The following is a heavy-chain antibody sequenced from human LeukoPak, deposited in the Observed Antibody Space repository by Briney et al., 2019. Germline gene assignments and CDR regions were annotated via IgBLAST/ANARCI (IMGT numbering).Heavy chain of an antibody. CDR3: AKGHHDSSGFDY. CDR2: VRNDGSNR. Sequence: GGSLRLSCAASGFTFSSYGMHWVRQAPGKGLEWVAFVRNDGSNRYSADSVKGRFIISRDNSKNTLYLQMNSLRPEDTAVYYCAKGHHDSSGFDYWGQGTLVTVSS. D-gene: IGHD3-22*01. V-gene: IGHV3-30*02. CDR1: GFTFSSYG. J-gene: IGHJ4*02.